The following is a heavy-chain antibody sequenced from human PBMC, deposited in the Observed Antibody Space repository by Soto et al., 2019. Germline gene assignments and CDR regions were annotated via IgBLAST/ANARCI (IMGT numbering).Heavy chain of an antibody. CDR1: GFTFSNFG. CDR2: ICYGGSRT. V-gene: IGHV3-23*05. Sequence: GGSLRLSCAASGFTFSNFGMHWVRQAPGKGLEWVAAICYGGSRTYYADSVKGRFTISRDNSKNTLYLQMNSLRAEDTAVYYCAVPTGIEVTGPDYWGQGTLVTVSS. D-gene: IGHD6-13*01. J-gene: IGHJ4*02. CDR3: AVPTGIEVTGPDY.